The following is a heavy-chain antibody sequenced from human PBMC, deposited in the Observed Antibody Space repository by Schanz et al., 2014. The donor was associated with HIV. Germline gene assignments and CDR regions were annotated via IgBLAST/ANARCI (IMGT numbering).Heavy chain of an antibody. D-gene: IGHD6-13*01. Sequence: VQLVESGGGLVKPGGSLRLSCAASGFTFSSYTMHWVRQAPGKGLEWVASISSSRSLISYGDSVKGRFTISRDNAKNSLFLQMNSLRAEDTAMYYCAREKDLGYSSTLGFWGQGTLVTVSS. V-gene: IGHV3-21*01. J-gene: IGHJ4*02. CDR1: GFTFSSYT. CDR3: AREKDLGYSSTLGF. CDR2: ISSSRSLI.